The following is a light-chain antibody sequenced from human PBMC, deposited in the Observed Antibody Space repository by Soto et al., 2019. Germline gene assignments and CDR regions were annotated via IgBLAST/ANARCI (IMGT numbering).Light chain of an antibody. CDR1: QKINTSY. J-gene: IGKJ1*01. CDR2: GTS. CDR3: QQGTDWPPGT. Sequence: EIPFPQSPDTLSLSPGDRATLSCRASQKINTSYLAWYQQKPGQAPRLLISGTSNRATGIPDRFRGSGSGTDFTLTISSLEPEDFALYYCQQGTDWPPGTFGQGTKVDI. V-gene: IGKV3D-20*02.